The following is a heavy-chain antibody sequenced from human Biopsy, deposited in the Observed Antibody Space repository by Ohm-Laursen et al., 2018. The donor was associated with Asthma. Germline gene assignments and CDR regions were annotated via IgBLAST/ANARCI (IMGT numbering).Heavy chain of an antibody. V-gene: IGHV3-72*01. CDR2: TRNKANSYTT. CDR1: GFTFSDHY. Sequence: SLRLSCAASGFTFSDHYMDWVRQAPGKGLEWVGRTRNKANSYTTEYAASVKGRFTISRDDSKNTLYLQMNSLKTEDTAVYYCTTGIDYWGQGTLVTVSS. J-gene: IGHJ4*02. CDR3: TTGIDY.